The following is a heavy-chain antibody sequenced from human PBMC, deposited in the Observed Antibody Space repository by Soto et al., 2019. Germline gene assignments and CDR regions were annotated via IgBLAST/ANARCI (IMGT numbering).Heavy chain of an antibody. CDR1: GYTFTGYY. Sequence: GASVKVSCKASGYTFTGYYMHWVRQAPGQGLEWMGWINPNSGGTNYAQKFQGWVTMTRDTSISTAYMELSRLRSDDTAVYYCARDRGYSSGWELVYYYYGMDVWGQGTTVTVSS. V-gene: IGHV1-2*04. CDR3: ARDRGYSSGWELVYYYYGMDV. D-gene: IGHD6-19*01. CDR2: INPNSGGT. J-gene: IGHJ6*02.